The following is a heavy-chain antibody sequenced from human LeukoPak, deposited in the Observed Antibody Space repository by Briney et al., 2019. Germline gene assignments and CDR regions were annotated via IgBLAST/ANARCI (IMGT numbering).Heavy chain of an antibody. V-gene: IGHV4-59*01. CDR3: SRVHYFDSSGYYSSTYYYFMDV. J-gene: IGHJ6*03. Sequence: PSETLSLTCTVSGGSISNYYWTWIRQPPGKGLEWIGYISYSGSTKDNPSLKSRVTISIDTSKNQFSLKLSSVTAADTAVYYCSRVHYFDSSGYYSSTYYYFMDVWGKGTTATVSS. D-gene: IGHD3-22*01. CDR2: ISYSGST. CDR1: GGSISNYY.